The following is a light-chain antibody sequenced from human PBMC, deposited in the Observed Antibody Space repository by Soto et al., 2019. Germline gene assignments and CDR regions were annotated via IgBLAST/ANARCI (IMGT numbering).Light chain of an antibody. V-gene: IGLV2-14*01. CDR3: SSYTSSSPDV. CDR1: SSDVGGYNY. J-gene: IGLJ1*01. CDR2: DVS. Sequence: QSVLTQPASVSGSPGQSITISCTGTSSDVGGYNYVSWYQQHPGRAPKLMIYDVSIRPSGVSNRFSGSKSGNTASLTISGLQAKDEADYYCSSYTSSSPDVFGTGTKVTVL.